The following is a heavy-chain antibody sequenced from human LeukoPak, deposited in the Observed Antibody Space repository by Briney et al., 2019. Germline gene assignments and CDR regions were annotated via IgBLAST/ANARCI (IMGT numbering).Heavy chain of an antibody. Sequence: ASVKVSCKASGYTFTSYSISWVRQAPGQELEWMGWISAYNGNTNYAQKLQGRVTMTTDTSTSTAYVELRSLRSDDTAVYYCARDGYSSSWYSNNWFDPWGQGTLVTVSS. CDR3: ARDGYSSSWYSNNWFDP. D-gene: IGHD6-13*01. CDR2: ISAYNGNT. V-gene: IGHV1-18*01. J-gene: IGHJ5*02. CDR1: GYTFTSYS.